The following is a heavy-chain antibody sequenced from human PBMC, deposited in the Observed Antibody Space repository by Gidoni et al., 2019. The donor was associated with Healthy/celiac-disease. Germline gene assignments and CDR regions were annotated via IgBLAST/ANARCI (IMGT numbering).Heavy chain of an antibody. CDR2: IYTSGST. Sequence: VQLQESGHGLVKPSQTLSLTCTVSGCSIRSGSYYWSWIRPPAGKGLEWIGRIYTSGSTNYNPSLKSRVTMSVDTYKNQCSLKLSSVTAADTAVYYCARETQLRFLEWLLDYWGQGTLVTVSS. CDR3: ARETQLRFLEWLLDY. D-gene: IGHD3-3*01. J-gene: IGHJ4*02. CDR1: GCSIRSGSYY. V-gene: IGHV4-61*02.